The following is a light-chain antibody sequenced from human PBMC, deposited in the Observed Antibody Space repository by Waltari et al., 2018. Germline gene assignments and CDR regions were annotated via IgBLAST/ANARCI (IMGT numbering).Light chain of an antibody. V-gene: IGKV3-11*01. J-gene: IGKJ4*01. CDR3: QNRRNWPLLT. CDR1: QYIGDY. CDR2: EAS. Sequence: VLTPSPATLSLSPGDRATLSCRASQYIGDYLAWYQQKPGQAPRLLMSEASTRATGVPDRFSASGSGTDFTLTVSSLEPEDFAVYYCQNRRNWPLLTFGGGTKVEIK.